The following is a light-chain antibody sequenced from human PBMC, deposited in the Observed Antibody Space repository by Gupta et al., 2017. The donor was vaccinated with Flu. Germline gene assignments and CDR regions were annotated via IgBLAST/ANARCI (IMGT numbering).Light chain of an antibody. CDR1: SANVGSNT. J-gene: IGLJ3*02. V-gene: IGLV1-44*01. Sequence: RVTISCSGSSANVGSNTVNWYQQVPGTAPKLLSYKNKRRPSGVPDRFSGSTAGTSASLAISGLPSGDEGDYYCANWDDNLNVWVFGGGTKLTGL. CDR2: KNK. CDR3: ANWDDNLNVWV.